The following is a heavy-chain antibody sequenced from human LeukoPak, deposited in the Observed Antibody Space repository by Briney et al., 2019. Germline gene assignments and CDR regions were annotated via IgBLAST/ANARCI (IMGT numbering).Heavy chain of an antibody. Sequence: ASVKVSCKASGYTFTGYYMHWVRQAPGQGLEWMGWINPNSGGTNYAQKFQGRVTMTRDMSISTAYMELSRLRSDDTAVYYCARASYSSSSRGFDYWGQGTLVTVSS. D-gene: IGHD6-6*01. CDR1: GYTFTGYY. V-gene: IGHV1-2*02. J-gene: IGHJ4*02. CDR3: ARASYSSSSRGFDY. CDR2: INPNSGGT.